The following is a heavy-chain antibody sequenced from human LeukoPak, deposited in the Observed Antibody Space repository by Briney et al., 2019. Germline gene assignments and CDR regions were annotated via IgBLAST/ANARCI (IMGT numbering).Heavy chain of an antibody. CDR3: ARMGSGSYLDY. D-gene: IGHD1-26*01. Sequence: PGGFLRLSCAASGFTFSSYTMNWVRQAPGKGLEWVSSISTMSSYIYYADSVKGRFTISRDNAKNSLFLQMNSLRAEDTAVYYCARMGSGSYLDYWGQGTLVTVSS. CDR2: ISTMSSYI. J-gene: IGHJ4*02. CDR1: GFTFSSYT. V-gene: IGHV3-21*01.